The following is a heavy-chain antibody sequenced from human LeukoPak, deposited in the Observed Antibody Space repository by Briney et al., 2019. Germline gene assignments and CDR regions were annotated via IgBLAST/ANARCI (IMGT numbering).Heavy chain of an antibody. Sequence: TSETLSLTCAVYGGSFSGYYWSWIRQPPGKGLEWIGEINHSGSTNYNPSLKSRVTISVDTSKNQFSLKLSSVTAADTAVYYCARGPHTVTTGLDYWGQGTLVTVSS. V-gene: IGHV4-34*01. J-gene: IGHJ4*02. CDR3: ARGPHTVTTGLDY. CDR1: GGSFSGYY. D-gene: IGHD4-17*01. CDR2: INHSGST.